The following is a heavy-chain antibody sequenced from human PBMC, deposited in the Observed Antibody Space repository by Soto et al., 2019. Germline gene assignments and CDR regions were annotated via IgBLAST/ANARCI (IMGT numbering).Heavy chain of an antibody. CDR2: IYSGGST. Sequence: GGSLRLSCAASGFTVSSNYMSWVRQAPGKGLEWVSVIYSGGSTYYADSVKGRFTISRDNSKNTLYLQMNSLRAEDTAVYYCAREDILAGYSSSLTDLGAFDIWGQGTMVTVSS. V-gene: IGHV3-66*01. J-gene: IGHJ3*02. CDR1: GFTVSSNY. CDR3: AREDILAGYSSSLTDLGAFDI. D-gene: IGHD6-13*01.